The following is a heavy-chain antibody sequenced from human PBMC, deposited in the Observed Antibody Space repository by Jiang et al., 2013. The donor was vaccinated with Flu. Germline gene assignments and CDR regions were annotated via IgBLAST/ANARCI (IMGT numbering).Heavy chain of an antibody. V-gene: IGHV4-59*01. Sequence: LLKPSETLSLTCTVPGDSISNYYWHWIRQPPGKGLEWIGYIHHSGSTSYNPSLKSRLTISVDTSKNQLSLRLSSVTAADTAVYYCAREYSAFDFWGQGTMVTVSS. CDR2: IHHSGST. CDR1: GDSISNYY. CDR3: AREYSAFDF. D-gene: IGHD2-21*01. J-gene: IGHJ3*01.